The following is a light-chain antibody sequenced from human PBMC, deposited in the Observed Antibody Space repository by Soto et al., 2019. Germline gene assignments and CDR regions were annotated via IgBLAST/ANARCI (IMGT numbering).Light chain of an antibody. CDR1: QSVSSSY. Sequence: EIVLTQSPGTLSLSPGERATLSCRASQSVSSSYLAWYQQKPGQAPRLLIYGASSRATGIPDRFSGSGSGTDFTITISRLEPEDFAISYCQQYGSSLFTFGPGTKVDIK. J-gene: IGKJ3*01. V-gene: IGKV3-20*01. CDR2: GAS. CDR3: QQYGSSLFT.